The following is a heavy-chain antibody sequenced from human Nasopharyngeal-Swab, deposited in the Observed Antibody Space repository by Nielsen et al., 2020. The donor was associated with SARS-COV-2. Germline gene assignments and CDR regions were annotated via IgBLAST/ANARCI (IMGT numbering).Heavy chain of an antibody. CDR2: IWYDGTNK. CDR3: ARAGTGRADPTA. J-gene: IGHJ5*02. CDR1: GFTFRNYG. V-gene: IGHV3-33*01. Sequence: LKISCAASGFTFRNYGMHWVRQAPGKGLEWVANIWYDGTNKYYADSVKGRFTISRDNTKNMLYLQMNSLRAEDSSVYFCARAGTGRADPTAWGQGALVTVSS. D-gene: IGHD1-1*01.